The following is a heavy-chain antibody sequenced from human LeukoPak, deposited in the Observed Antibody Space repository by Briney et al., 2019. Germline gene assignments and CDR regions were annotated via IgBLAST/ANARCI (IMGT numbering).Heavy chain of an antibody. CDR1: GFTFSSYS. Sequence: PGGSLRLSCAASGFTFSSYSMNWVRQAPGKGLEWVSSISSSSSYIYYADSVKGRFTISRDNAKNSLYLQMNSLRAEDTAVYYCARGAYYYDSSGYSYWGQGALVTVSS. J-gene: IGHJ4*02. CDR2: ISSSSSYI. D-gene: IGHD3-22*01. CDR3: ARGAYYYDSSGYSY. V-gene: IGHV3-21*01.